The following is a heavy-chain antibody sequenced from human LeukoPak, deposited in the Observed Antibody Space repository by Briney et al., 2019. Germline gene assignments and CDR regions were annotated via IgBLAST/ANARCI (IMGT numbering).Heavy chain of an antibody. CDR1: GGSFSGYY. Sequence: PSETLSLTCAVYGGSFSGYYWSWIRQPPGKGLEWIGEINHSGSTNYNPSLKSRVTISVDTSKNQFSLKLSSVTAADTAVYYCAGGGITGTEHGYYYYMDVWGKGTTVTVSS. J-gene: IGHJ6*03. CDR3: AGGGITGTEHGYYYYMDV. D-gene: IGHD1-7*01. CDR2: INHSGST. V-gene: IGHV4-34*01.